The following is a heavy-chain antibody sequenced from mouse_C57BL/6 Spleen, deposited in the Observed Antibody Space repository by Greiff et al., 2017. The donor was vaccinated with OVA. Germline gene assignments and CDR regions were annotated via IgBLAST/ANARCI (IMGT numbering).Heavy chain of an antibody. J-gene: IGHJ2*01. CDR3: TRSSSYPYFDY. Sequence: QVQLKESGAELVRPGASVTLSCKASGYTFTDYEMHWVKQTPVHGLEWIGAIDPETGGTAYNQKFKGKAILTADKSSSTAYMELRSLTSEDSAVYYCTRSSSYPYFDYWGQGTTLTVSS. V-gene: IGHV1-15*01. CDR2: IDPETGGT. CDR1: GYTFTDYE. D-gene: IGHD1-1*01.